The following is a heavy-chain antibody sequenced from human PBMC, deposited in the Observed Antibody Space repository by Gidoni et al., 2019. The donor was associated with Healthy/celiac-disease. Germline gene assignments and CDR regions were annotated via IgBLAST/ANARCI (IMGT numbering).Heavy chain of an antibody. CDR3: AKDLICSSTSCYYYYMDV. V-gene: IGHV3-23*01. CDR1: GFTFSSYA. J-gene: IGHJ6*03. D-gene: IGHD2-2*01. Sequence: EVQLLESGGGLVQPGGSLRLSCTASGFTFSSYAMSWVRQAPGKGLEWVSAMSGSGGSTNYADSAKGRFTISRDNSKNTLYLQMNSLRAEDTAVYYCAKDLICSSTSCYYYYMDVWGKGTTVTVSS. CDR2: MSGSGGST.